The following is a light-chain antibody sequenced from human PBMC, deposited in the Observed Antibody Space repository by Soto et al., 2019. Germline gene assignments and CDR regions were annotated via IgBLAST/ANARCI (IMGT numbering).Light chain of an antibody. CDR3: QQYNNWPPLT. CDR1: QSISSSY. J-gene: IGKJ4*01. V-gene: IGKV3-15*01. CDR2: GAS. Sequence: EIVMTQSPATLSVSPGERATLSCRASQSISSSYLAWYQQKPGQAPRLLIYGASTSATGIPARFSGSGSGTEFTLTISNLQSEEFAVYYCQQYNNWPPLTFGGGTKVEIK.